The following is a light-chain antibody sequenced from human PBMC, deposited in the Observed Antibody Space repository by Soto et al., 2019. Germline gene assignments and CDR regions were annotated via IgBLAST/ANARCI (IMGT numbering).Light chain of an antibody. J-gene: IGLJ1*01. CDR1: HSDIGNYNY. CDR2: DVG. V-gene: IGLV2-14*03. Sequence: QSALTQPASVSGSPGQSITISCTGTHSDIGNYNYVSWYQHLPGKAPKLMIYDVGSRPSGVSSRFSGSKSGNTASLAISGLQAEDESDYYRNSYRYNHPRYYVFLPGTKVTV. CDR3: NSYRYNHPRYYV.